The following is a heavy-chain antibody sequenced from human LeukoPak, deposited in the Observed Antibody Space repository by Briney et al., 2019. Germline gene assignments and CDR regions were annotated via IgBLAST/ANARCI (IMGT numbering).Heavy chain of an antibody. Sequence: GGSLRLSCAASGSTFSNAWMSWVRQAPGKGLEWVGRIKSKTDGGTTDYAAPVKGRFTISRDDSKNTLYLQMNSLKTEDTAVYYCTTTPTSEWLVPWGQGTLVTVSS. V-gene: IGHV3-15*01. CDR1: GSTFSNAW. J-gene: IGHJ5*02. CDR3: TTTPTSEWLVP. CDR2: IKSKTDGGTT. D-gene: IGHD6-19*01.